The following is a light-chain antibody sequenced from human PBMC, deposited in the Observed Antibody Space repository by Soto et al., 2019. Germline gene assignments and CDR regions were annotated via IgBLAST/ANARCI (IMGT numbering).Light chain of an antibody. CDR2: GAS. V-gene: IGKV3-20*01. J-gene: IGKJ4*01. Sequence: EIVLTQSPGTLSLFPGERATLSCRASQSLITRYLAWYQQKPGQAPRLLIYGASSRATGIPDRFSGSGSGTDFTLTISRLEPEDFAVYYCQQYGSSPPVTFGGGTKVEIK. CDR1: QSLITRY. CDR3: QQYGSSPPVT.